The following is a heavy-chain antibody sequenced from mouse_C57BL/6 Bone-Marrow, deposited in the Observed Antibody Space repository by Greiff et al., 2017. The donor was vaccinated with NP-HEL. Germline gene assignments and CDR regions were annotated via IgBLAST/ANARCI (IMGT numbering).Heavy chain of an antibody. V-gene: IGHV14-3*01. D-gene: IGHD2-5*01. J-gene: IGHJ3*01. CDR1: GFNIKNTY. Sequence: EVKVVESVAELVRPGASVKLSCTASGFNIKNTYMHWVKQRPEQGLEWIGRIDPANGNTKYAPNYQGKATITADTPSNTAYLQLSSLTSEDTAIYYWARRGPYYSNSGFAYWGKGTLVTVSA. CDR3: ARRGPYYSNSGFAY. CDR2: IDPANGNT.